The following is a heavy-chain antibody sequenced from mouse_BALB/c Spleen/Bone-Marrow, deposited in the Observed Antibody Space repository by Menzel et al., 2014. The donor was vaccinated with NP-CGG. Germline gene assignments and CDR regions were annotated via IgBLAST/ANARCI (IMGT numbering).Heavy chain of an antibody. CDR1: GYTFTSYW. Sequence: QVQLQQPGAELAKPGASVKMSCKASGYTFTSYWMHWVKQRPGQGLEWIGYINPSTTYSAYNQKFKDKATLAADKSSSTAYMQLSSLTSEDSAVYYCALYYRYDSFDYWGQGTTLTVSS. CDR2: INPSTTYS. CDR3: ALYYRYDSFDY. V-gene: IGHV1-7*01. D-gene: IGHD2-14*01. J-gene: IGHJ2*01.